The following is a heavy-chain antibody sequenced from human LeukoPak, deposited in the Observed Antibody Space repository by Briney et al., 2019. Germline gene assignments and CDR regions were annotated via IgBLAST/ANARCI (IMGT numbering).Heavy chain of an antibody. CDR1: GYSFTSYG. J-gene: IGHJ4*02. D-gene: IGHD1-26*01. V-gene: IGHV1-18*01. CDR3: ARSPGVSRWERNYYFDY. Sequence: ASVKVSCKASGYSFTSYGINWVRQAPGQGLEWMGWISAYNGNTNYAQKFQGRVTMTTDTSTSTAYMELRSLRSDDTAVYYCARSPGVSRWERNYYFDYWGQGTLVTVSS. CDR2: ISAYNGNT.